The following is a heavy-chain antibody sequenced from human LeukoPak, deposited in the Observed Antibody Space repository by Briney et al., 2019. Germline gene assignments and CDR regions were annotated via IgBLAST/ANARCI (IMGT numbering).Heavy chain of an antibody. Sequence: QPGRSLRLSCAASGFTFSSYWMHWVRQAPGKGLVWVSRINSDGSSATYADSVKGRFTISRDNAKNSLYLQMNSLRAEDTAVYYCARLRTTGSGFDYWGQGTLVTVTS. J-gene: IGHJ4*02. CDR1: GFTFSSYW. D-gene: IGHD2-15*01. V-gene: IGHV3-74*01. CDR3: ARLRTTGSGFDY. CDR2: INSDGSSA.